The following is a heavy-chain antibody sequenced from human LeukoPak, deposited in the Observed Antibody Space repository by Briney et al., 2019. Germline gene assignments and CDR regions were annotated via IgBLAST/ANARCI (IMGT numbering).Heavy chain of an antibody. CDR1: GYGLSILS. Sequence: APVKVSCKISGYGLSILSIHRVRQAPREGLQWVGGIDPQDGQTIYAQPFHGRATISEDTFSDTAYLELNSLRSEDTALYYCATHLDRSYYYFDFWGQGTLVIVSS. D-gene: IGHD3-10*01. CDR3: ATHLDRSYYYFDF. J-gene: IGHJ4*02. CDR2: IDPQDGQT. V-gene: IGHV1-24*01.